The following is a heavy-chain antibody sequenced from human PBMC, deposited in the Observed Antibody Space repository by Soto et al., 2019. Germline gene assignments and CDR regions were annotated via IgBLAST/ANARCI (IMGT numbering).Heavy chain of an antibody. V-gene: IGHV3-73*01. Sequence: EVQLVESGGGLVQPGGSLKLSCAASGCTFSGSAMNWVRQASGKGLEWVGRIRTKANSYATVHAASVKGRFTISRDDSKNTAYLQRNSLKTEDTAVYYCTRDYGDPWIHNCLDPWGQCTLVTVSS. D-gene: IGHD4-17*01. CDR1: GCTFSGSA. CDR2: IRTKANSYAT. J-gene: IGHJ5*02. CDR3: TRDYGDPWIHNCLDP.